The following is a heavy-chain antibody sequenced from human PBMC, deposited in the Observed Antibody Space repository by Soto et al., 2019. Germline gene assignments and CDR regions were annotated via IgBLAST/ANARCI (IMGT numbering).Heavy chain of an antibody. CDR2: IYHSGST. CDR3: ARDNYYGSGSYYADY. Sequence: SETLSLTCAVSDFSISTGFYWGWIRQPPGKGLEWIGSIYHSGSTIHNPPLKSRVTRSVDTSKNQFSLRLSSVTGADTAVYYCARDNYYGSGSYYADYWGQGTLVTV. D-gene: IGHD3-10*01. CDR1: DFSISTGFY. V-gene: IGHV4-38-2*02. J-gene: IGHJ4*02.